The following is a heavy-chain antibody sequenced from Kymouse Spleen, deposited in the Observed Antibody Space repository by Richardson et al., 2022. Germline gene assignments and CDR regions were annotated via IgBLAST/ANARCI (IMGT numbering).Heavy chain of an antibody. CDR1: GGSFSGYY. CDR2: INHSGST. D-gene: IGHD6-19*01. CDR3: ARGRGSSGWWDV. J-gene: IGHJ6*02. V-gene: IGHV4-34*01. Sequence: QVQLQQWGAGLLKPSETLSLTCAVYGGSFSGYYWSWIRQPPGKGLEWIGEINHSGSTNYNPSLKSRVTISVDTSKNQFSLKLSSVTAADTAVYYCARGRGSSGWWDVWGQGTTVTVSS.